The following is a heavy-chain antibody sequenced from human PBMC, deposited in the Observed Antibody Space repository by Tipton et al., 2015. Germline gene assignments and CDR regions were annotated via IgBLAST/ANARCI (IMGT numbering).Heavy chain of an antibody. D-gene: IGHD3-16*01. CDR2: IKPDGSDQ. Sequence: SLRLSCAASGFTFNNYWMTWVRQAPGKGLEWVANIKPDGSDQYYVDSVKGRFTFSRDNAKNSLYLQMNSLRVEDTAVYYCVRESCYGRGSCFDFWGQGTLVTVSS. CDR1: GFTFNNYW. J-gene: IGHJ4*02. V-gene: IGHV3-7*01. CDR3: VRESCYGRGSCFDF.